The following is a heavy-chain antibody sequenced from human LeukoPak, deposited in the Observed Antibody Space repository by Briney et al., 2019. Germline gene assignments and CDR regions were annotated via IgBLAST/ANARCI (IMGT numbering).Heavy chain of an antibody. Sequence: TGGSLRLSCAASGFTFSNAYMSWVRQAPGKGLEWVGRIKHKVEGGTTDYAAPVKGRFTISRDDSTSTLYLQMNSLKTEDTAVYYCGTGSALDVWGQGTMVTVSS. D-gene: IGHD1-1*01. CDR1: GFTFSNAY. CDR2: IKHKVEGGTT. J-gene: IGHJ3*01. CDR3: GTGSALDV. V-gene: IGHV3-15*01.